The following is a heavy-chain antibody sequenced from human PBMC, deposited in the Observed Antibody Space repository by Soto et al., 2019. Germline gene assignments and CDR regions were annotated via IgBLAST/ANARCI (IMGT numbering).Heavy chain of an antibody. J-gene: IGHJ4*02. D-gene: IGHD3-22*01. CDR1: GYTFTSYV. CDR3: ARVYYEPGGLLFDY. CDR2: INAGNGNT. Sequence: GASVKVSCKASGYTFTSYVMHLVRQAPGQRLEWMGWINAGNGNTKYSQKFQGRVTITRDTSASTAYMELSSLRSEDTAVYYCARVYYEPGGLLFDYWGQGTLVTVSS. V-gene: IGHV1-3*01.